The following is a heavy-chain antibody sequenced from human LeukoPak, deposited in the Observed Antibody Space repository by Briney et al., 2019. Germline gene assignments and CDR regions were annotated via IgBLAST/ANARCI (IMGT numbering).Heavy chain of an antibody. CDR3: ATYYSSSSYFDY. J-gene: IGHJ4*02. Sequence: GASVKVSCKASGYTFTSYDINWVRQATGQGLEWMGWMNSNSGNTGYAQKFQGRVTMTRNTSISTAYMELSSLRSEDTAVYYCATYYSSSSYFDYWGQGTLVTVSS. CDR1: GYTFTSYD. CDR2: MNSNSGNT. V-gene: IGHV1-8*01. D-gene: IGHD6-6*01.